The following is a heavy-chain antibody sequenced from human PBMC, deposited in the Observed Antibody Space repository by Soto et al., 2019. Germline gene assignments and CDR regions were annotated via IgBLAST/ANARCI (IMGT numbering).Heavy chain of an antibody. CDR3: AREFPPRYGEGLGNWFDP. Sequence: GASVKVSCKASGYTFTSYGISWVRQAPGQGLEWMGWTSAYNGNTNYAQKLQGRVTMTTDTSTSTAYMELRSLRSDDTAVYYCAREFPPRYGEGLGNWFDPWGQGTLVTVSS. CDR1: GYTFTSYG. D-gene: IGHD3-10*01. J-gene: IGHJ5*02. CDR2: TSAYNGNT. V-gene: IGHV1-18*01.